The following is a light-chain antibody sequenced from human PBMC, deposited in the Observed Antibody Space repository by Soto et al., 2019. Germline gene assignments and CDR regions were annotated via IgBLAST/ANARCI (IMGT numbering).Light chain of an antibody. V-gene: IGKV1-5*03. CDR3: QQYGYYSRT. CDR1: QSVENW. J-gene: IGKJ1*01. CDR2: RTS. Sequence: DIQVTQSPSALSASVGDTVTITCRASQSVENWLAWYQQKPGQAPNVLIYRTSTLKSGVPPRFSGRGSGTEFTLIISSVQAEDSATYYCQQYGYYSRTFGQGTKVETK.